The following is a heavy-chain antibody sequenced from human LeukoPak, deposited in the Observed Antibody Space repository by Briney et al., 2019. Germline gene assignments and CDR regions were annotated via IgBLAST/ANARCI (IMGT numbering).Heavy chain of an antibody. CDR2: IYYSGST. CDR3: ARYYYGSGYNWFDP. J-gene: IGHJ5*02. D-gene: IGHD3-10*01. Sequence: SETLSLTCTVSGGPISSYYWSWVRQPPGKGLEGVGYIYYSGSTNYNPPLKSRVTISVDTSKNQFSLKLSSVTAADTAVYYCARYYYGSGYNWFDPWGQGTLVTVSS. V-gene: IGHV4-59*08. CDR1: GGPISSYY.